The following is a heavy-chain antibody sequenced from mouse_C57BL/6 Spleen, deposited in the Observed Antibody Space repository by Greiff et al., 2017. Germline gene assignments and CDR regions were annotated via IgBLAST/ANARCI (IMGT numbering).Heavy chain of an antibody. D-gene: IGHD1-1*01. J-gene: IGHJ2*01. V-gene: IGHV3-6*01. Sequence: DVKLQESGPGLVKPSQSLSLTCSVTGYSITSGYYWNWIRQFPGNKLEWMGYISYDGSNNYNPSLKNRISITRDTSKNQFFLKLNSVTTEDTATYYCARDYGRSYYFDYWGQGTTLTVSS. CDR2: ISYDGSN. CDR1: GYSITSGYY. CDR3: ARDYGRSYYFDY.